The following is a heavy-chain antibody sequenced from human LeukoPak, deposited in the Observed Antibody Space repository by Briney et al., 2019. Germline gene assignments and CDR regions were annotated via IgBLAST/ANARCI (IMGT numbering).Heavy chain of an antibody. CDR2: FDPDDGNT. CDR1: GYIVAELS. Sequence: ASVKVSCMASGYIVAELSIHWVRQAPGKGVAWMGRFDPDDGNTVYAPKFQGRVTVTKDTAKDTAYLEMSRLRPEDTAVYYCATVATIEGFFDYWGQGTLVTVSS. CDR3: ATVATIEGFFDY. J-gene: IGHJ4*02. V-gene: IGHV1-24*01. D-gene: IGHD5-24*01.